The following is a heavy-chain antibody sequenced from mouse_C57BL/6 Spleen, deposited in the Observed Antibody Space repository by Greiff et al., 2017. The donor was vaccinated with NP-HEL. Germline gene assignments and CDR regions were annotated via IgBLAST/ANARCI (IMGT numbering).Heavy chain of an antibody. CDR3: ARFLYSNYGGFDY. V-gene: IGHV5-17*01. J-gene: IGHJ2*01. CDR2: ISSGSSTI. Sequence: DVKLVESGGGLVKPGGSLKLSCAASGFTFSDYGMHWVRQAPEKGLEWVAYISSGSSTIYYADTVKGRFTIPRDNSKNTLFLQMTSMRSEDTAMYYCARFLYSNYGGFDYWGQGTTLTVSS. D-gene: IGHD2-5*01. CDR1: GFTFSDYG.